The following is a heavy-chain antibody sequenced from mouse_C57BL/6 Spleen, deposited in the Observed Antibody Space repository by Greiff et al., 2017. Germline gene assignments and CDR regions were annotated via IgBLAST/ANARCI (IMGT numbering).Heavy chain of an antibody. J-gene: IGHJ1*03. D-gene: IGHD1-1*01. CDR1: GYSFTDYT. CDR2: INPNSGTT. Sequence: VQLQPSGPELVKPGASVKISCKASGYSFTDYTMNWVKQSNGKSLEWIGVINPNSGTTSYNQKFKGKATLTVDQSYSTADMQRNSLTAEDSAVYYCARRAGVGPFEVWGTGTTVTVSS. V-gene: IGHV1-39*01. CDR3: ARRAGVGPFEV.